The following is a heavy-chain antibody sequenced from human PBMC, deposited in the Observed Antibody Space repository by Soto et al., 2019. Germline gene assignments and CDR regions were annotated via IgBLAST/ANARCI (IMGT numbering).Heavy chain of an antibody. Sequence: SETLSLTCTVSGGSISSGDYYWSWIRQPPGKGLEWIGYVYYSGSTYYNPSLKSRVTISVDTSKNQFSLKLSSVTAADTAVYYCARAGLRTGAMVTWFDYWGQGTLVTVSS. CDR3: ARAGLRTGAMVTWFDY. CDR2: VYYSGST. V-gene: IGHV4-30-4*01. J-gene: IGHJ4*02. D-gene: IGHD5-18*01. CDR1: GGSISSGDYY.